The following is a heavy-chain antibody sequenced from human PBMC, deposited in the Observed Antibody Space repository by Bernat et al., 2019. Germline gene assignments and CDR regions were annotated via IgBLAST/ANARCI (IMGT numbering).Heavy chain of an antibody. CDR1: GYSFTSYW. D-gene: IGHD2-2*01. CDR3: ARHLGIVVVPAATNDAFDI. Sequence: EVQLVQSGAEVTKPGESLRISCKGSGYSFTSYWISWVRQMPGKGLEWLGRIDPSDSYTNYSPSFQGNVTISADKSISTAYLQWSSLKASDTAMYYCARHLGIVVVPAATNDAFDIWGQGTMVTVSS. V-gene: IGHV5-10-1*03. J-gene: IGHJ3*02. CDR2: IDPSDSYT.